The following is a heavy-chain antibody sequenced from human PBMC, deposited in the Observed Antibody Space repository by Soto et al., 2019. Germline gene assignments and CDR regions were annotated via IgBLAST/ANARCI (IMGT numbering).Heavy chain of an antibody. CDR3: ARASIAYWFDP. CDR2: IYYSGST. CDR1: GGSISSYY. Sequence: SETLSLTCTVSGGSISSYYWSWIRQPPGKGLEWIGYIYYSGSTNYNPSLKSRVTISVDTSKNQFSLKLSSVTAADTAVYYCARASIAYWFDPWGQGTLVTVSS. J-gene: IGHJ5*02. V-gene: IGHV4-59*01. D-gene: IGHD6-13*01.